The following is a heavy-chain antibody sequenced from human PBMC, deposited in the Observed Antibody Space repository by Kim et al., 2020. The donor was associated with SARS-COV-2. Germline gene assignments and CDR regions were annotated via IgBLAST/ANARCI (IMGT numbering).Heavy chain of an antibody. Sequence: GGSLRLSCAASGFTFSSYWMSWVRQAPGKGLEWVANIKQDGSEKNYVESVKGRFIVSRDNAKNSLYLQMNNLKPEDTAVYYCVTGIAFDIWGLGTVVTVSS. CDR1: GFTFSSYW. CDR3: VTGIAFDI. J-gene: IGHJ3*02. CDR2: IKQDGSEK. V-gene: IGHV3-7*01.